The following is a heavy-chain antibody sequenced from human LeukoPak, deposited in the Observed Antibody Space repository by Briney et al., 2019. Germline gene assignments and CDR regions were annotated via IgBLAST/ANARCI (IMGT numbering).Heavy chain of an antibody. Sequence: SQTLSLTCTVSGGSISSGSYYWSWIRQPAGKGLEWIGRIYTSGSTNYNPSLKSRVTISVDTSKNQFSLKLSSVTAADTAVYYCASVAAAGGGPGEGTPGYYFDYWGQGTLVTVSS. CDR1: GGSISSGSYY. CDR2: IYTSGST. J-gene: IGHJ4*02. CDR3: ASVAAAGGGPGEGTPGYYFDY. V-gene: IGHV4-61*02. D-gene: IGHD6-13*01.